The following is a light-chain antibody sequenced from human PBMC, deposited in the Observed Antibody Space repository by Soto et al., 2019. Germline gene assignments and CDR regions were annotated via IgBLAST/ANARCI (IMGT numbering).Light chain of an antibody. V-gene: IGKV1-5*03. CDR1: QTISSW. CDR3: QQYSRQAT. Sequence: DIQMTQSPSSLSASVGDRVTITCRASQTISSWLAWYQQKPGKAPKLLIYKASSLESGVSPRFSGSGAGTEFTLSISSLQPDDFATYYCQQYSRQATFGQGTKVDI. J-gene: IGKJ1*01. CDR2: KAS.